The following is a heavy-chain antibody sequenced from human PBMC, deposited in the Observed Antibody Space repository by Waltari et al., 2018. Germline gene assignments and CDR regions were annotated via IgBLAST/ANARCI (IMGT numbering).Heavy chain of an antibody. CDR2: ISSSISTI. V-gene: IGHV3-48*04. D-gene: IGHD4-4*01. CDR1: GFTFSSYS. J-gene: IGHJ4*02. Sequence: EVQLVESGGGLVQHGGSLRLSCAASGFTFSSYSMNWVRQAPGKGRDWVSYISSSISTIYYADSVKGRFTISRDNAKNSLFLQMNSLRAEDTAVYYCARGDYSNLGVDYWGQGTLVTVSS. CDR3: ARGDYSNLGVDY.